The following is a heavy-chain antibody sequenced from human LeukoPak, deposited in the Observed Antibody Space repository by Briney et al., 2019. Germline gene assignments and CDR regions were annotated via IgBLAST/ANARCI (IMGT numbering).Heavy chain of an antibody. CDR1: GFFFSDSA. D-gene: IGHD5-12*01. Sequence: GGSLRLSCAASGFFFSDSAMAWVRQAPGKGLEWVSTTTGLGDNTHYADSVKGRFTISRDNAKNSLYLQMNSLRAEDTAVYYCAREMVATVADDYWGQGTLVTVSS. J-gene: IGHJ4*02. CDR3: AREMVATVADDY. CDR2: TTGLGDNT. V-gene: IGHV3-21*01.